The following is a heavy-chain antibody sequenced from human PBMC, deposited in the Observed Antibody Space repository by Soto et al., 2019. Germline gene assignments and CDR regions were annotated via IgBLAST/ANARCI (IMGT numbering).Heavy chain of an antibody. CDR3: ARGYSCSWYDNWFDP. V-gene: IGHV4-34*01. CDR2: INHSGST. Sequence: TLSLACAVYGGSFSGYYWSWIRQPPGKGLEWIGEINHSGSTNYNPSLKSRVTISVDTSKNQFSLKLSSVTAADTAVYYCARGYSCSWYDNWFDPWGQGTLVTVSS. J-gene: IGHJ5*02. D-gene: IGHD6-13*01. CDR1: GGSFSGYY.